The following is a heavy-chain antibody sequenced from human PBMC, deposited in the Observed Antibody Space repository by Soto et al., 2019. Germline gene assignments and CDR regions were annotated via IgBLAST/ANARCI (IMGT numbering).Heavy chain of an antibody. Sequence: LRLSCTTSGFTFGDYALSWVRQAPGKGLEWVGFIRSNAYCGTTDYAASVKGRFTISRDDSKSIAYLQMNSLRTEETALYYCTSASSLDCESWGKENLLIISA. D-gene: IGHD3-16*01. CDR1: GFTFGDYA. CDR2: IRSNAYCGTT. J-gene: IGHJ4*02. V-gene: IGHV3-49*04. CDR3: TSASSLDCES.